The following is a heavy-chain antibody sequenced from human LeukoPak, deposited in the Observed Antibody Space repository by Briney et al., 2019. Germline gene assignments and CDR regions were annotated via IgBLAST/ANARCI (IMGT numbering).Heavy chain of an antibody. D-gene: IGHD3-10*01. Sequence: KPSETLSLTCAVSGGSISSSNWWSWVRQPPGKGLEWIGEIYHSGSTNYNPSLKSRVTISVDKSKNQFSLKLSSVTAADTAVYYCASVTMVRGQNLGLDYYYYMDVWGKGTTVTISS. CDR1: GGSISSSNW. CDR2: IYHSGST. J-gene: IGHJ6*03. CDR3: ASVTMVRGQNLGLDYYYYMDV. V-gene: IGHV4-4*02.